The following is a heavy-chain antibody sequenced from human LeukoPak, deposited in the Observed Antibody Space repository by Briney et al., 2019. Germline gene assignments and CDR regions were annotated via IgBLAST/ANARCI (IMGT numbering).Heavy chain of an antibody. Sequence: SETLSLTCTVSGGSISSSSYYWGWIRQPPGKGLEWIGSIYYSGSTYYNPSLKSRVTISVDTSKDQFSLKLSSVTAADTAVYYCARLSPAGTDYWGQGTLVTASS. CDR3: ARLSPAGTDY. V-gene: IGHV4-39*01. D-gene: IGHD6-13*01. CDR2: IYYSGST. J-gene: IGHJ4*02. CDR1: GGSISSSSYY.